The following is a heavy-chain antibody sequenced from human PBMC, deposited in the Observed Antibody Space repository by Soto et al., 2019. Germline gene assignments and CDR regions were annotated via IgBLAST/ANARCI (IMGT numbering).Heavy chain of an antibody. Sequence: QVQLVESGGGVVQPGRSLRLSCSASGFTFSSYGMHWVRQAPGQGLEWVAVISYDGSNKYYADSLKGQFTISSDNSKNTLYPQMNSLRAEDTAVYYGSKGGAYGGGDCYSHFERWGRGTLV. CDR1: GFTFSSYG. CDR2: ISYDGSNK. V-gene: IGHV3-30*18. D-gene: IGHD2-21*02. CDR3: SKGGAYGGGDCYSHFER. J-gene: IGHJ2*01.